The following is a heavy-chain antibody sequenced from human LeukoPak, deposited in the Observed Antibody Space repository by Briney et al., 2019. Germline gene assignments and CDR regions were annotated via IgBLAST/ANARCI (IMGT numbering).Heavy chain of an antibody. Sequence: GESLKISCKGSGYTFATSWIGWVRQMPGKGLEWMGIIYPGDSDTRYSPSFQGQVAISADKSISTAYLQWSSLRASDTAMYYCARQGYSSSSGGWFDPWGQATLVTVSS. V-gene: IGHV5-51*01. CDR2: IYPGDSDT. CDR3: ARQGYSSSSGGWFDP. J-gene: IGHJ5*02. CDR1: GYTFATSW. D-gene: IGHD6-6*01.